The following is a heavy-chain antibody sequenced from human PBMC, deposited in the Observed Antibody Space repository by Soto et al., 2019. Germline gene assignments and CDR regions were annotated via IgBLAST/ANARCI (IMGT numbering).Heavy chain of an antibody. CDR2: ISGSGGST. CDR1: GFTFSSYA. Sequence: EVQLLESGGGLVQPGGSLRLSCAASGFTFSSYAMSWVRQAPGKGLEWVSAISGSGGSTYYADSVKGRFPISRDNSKNTLYLQMNSLRAEDTAVSYCAKDRRYSGYDYGVFVWGQGTTVTVSS. J-gene: IGHJ6*02. CDR3: AKDRRYSGYDYGVFV. D-gene: IGHD5-12*01. V-gene: IGHV3-23*01.